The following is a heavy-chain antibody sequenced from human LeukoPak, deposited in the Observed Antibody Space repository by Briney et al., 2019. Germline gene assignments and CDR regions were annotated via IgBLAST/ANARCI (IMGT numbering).Heavy chain of an antibody. V-gene: IGHV1-18*01. J-gene: IGHJ4*02. CDR1: GGTFSSYA. D-gene: IGHD6-19*01. Sequence: ASVKVSCKASGGTFSSYAISWVRQAPGQGLEWMGWMNPNSGNTGYAQKLQGRVTMTTDTSTSTAYMELRSLRSDDTAVYYCARDKGIAVAGPYDYWGQGTLVTVSS. CDR2: MNPNSGNT. CDR3: ARDKGIAVAGPYDY.